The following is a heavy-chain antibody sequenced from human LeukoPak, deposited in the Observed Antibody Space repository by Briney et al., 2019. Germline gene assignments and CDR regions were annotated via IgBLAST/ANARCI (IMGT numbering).Heavy chain of an antibody. V-gene: IGHV1-2*02. Sequence: ASVKVSCKASGYTFTDYYVYWVRQAPGQGLEWMGWINPNSGDTNYAQKFQGRVTMIRDTSISTAYMDLSSLRSDDTAMYYCARMWSTATSGWNWFDPWGQGTLVTVSS. D-gene: IGHD6-13*01. CDR1: GYTFTDYY. CDR3: ARMWSTATSGWNWFDP. J-gene: IGHJ5*02. CDR2: INPNSGDT.